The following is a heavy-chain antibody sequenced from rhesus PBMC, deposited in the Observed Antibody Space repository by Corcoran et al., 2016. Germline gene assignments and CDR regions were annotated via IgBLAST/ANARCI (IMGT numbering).Heavy chain of an antibody. CDR1: GFTFGSYA. D-gene: IGHD1-1-1*01. J-gene: IGHJ5-1*01. CDR3: ARALTTSWPVDV. CDR2: ISPLVCVT. V-gene: IGHV1-198*02. Sequence: QVQLVQSGAEVKKPGASVKVSCKASGFTFGSYAISWVRQAPGQGLEWMGLISPLVCVTNYAEKFQGRVTIPAETSTSTAYMELSSLRSEDTAVYYCARALTTSWPVDVWGPGVLVTVSS.